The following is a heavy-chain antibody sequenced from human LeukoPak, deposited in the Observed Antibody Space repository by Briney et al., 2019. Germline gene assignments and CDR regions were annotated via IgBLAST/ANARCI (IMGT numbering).Heavy chain of an antibody. Sequence: PSETLSLTCTVSGGSISSSSYYWGWIRQPPGKGLEWIGRIYTSGSTNYNPSLKSRVTMSVDTSKNQFSLKLSSVTAADTAVYYCARSAYYYDSSGYYLDYWGQGTLVTVSS. V-gene: IGHV4-61*05. CDR2: IYTSGST. J-gene: IGHJ4*02. CDR3: ARSAYYYDSSGYYLDY. CDR1: GGSISSSSYY. D-gene: IGHD3-22*01.